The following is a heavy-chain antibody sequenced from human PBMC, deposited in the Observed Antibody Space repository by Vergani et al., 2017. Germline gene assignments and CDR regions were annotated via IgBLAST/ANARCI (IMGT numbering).Heavy chain of an antibody. D-gene: IGHD2-2*01. V-gene: IGHV4-59*01. CDR1: GGSISSYY. CDR2: IYYSGST. J-gene: IGHJ6*03. Sequence: QVQLQESGPGLVKRSETLSLTCTVSGGSISSYYWSWIRQPPGKGLEWIGYIYYSGSTNYNTSLKSRVTISVDTSKNQFSLKLSSVTAADTAVYYCAREVVVNYYYYYMDVWGKGTTVTVSS. CDR3: AREVVVNYYYYYMDV.